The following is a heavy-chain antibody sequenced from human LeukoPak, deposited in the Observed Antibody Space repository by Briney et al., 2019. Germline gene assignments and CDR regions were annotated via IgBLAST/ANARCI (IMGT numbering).Heavy chain of an antibody. CDR2: IYCSGST. V-gene: IGHV4-30-4*08. Sequence: PSETLSLTCTVSGGSISSGDYYWSWIRQPPGKGLEWIGYIYCSGSTYYNPSLKSRVTISVDTSKNQFSLKLSSVTAADTAVYYCARGLGYCSSTSCYFYWFDPWGQGTLVTVSS. D-gene: IGHD2-2*03. CDR1: GGSISSGDYY. J-gene: IGHJ5*02. CDR3: ARGLGYCSSTSCYFYWFDP.